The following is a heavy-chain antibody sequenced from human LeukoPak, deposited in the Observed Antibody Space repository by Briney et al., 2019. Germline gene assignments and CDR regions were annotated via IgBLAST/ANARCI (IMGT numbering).Heavy chain of an antibody. CDR2: ISSSSSTI. Sequence: GGSLRLSCAASGFTFSSYSMNWVRQAPGKGLEWVSYISSSSSTIYYADSVKGRFTISRDNAKNSLYLQMNSLRAEDTAVYYCAREGGVAVGYYYYYYMDVWGKGTTVTVSS. V-gene: IGHV3-48*01. J-gene: IGHJ6*03. D-gene: IGHD1-26*01. CDR1: GFTFSSYS. CDR3: AREGGVAVGYYYYYYMDV.